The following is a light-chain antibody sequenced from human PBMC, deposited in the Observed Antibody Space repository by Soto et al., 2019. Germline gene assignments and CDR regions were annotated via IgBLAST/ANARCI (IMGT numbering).Light chain of an antibody. J-gene: IGKJ1*01. CDR1: QSVSNN. V-gene: IGKV3-15*01. CDR3: QQYNNWWT. CDR2: GAS. Sequence: EVVLTQSPDTLSVSPGERATLSCRASQSVSNNLAWYQRKPGQTPRLLIYGASTRATGIPARFSGSGSGTEFTLIISSLQSEDSAVYYCQQYNNWWTFGPGTKVEI.